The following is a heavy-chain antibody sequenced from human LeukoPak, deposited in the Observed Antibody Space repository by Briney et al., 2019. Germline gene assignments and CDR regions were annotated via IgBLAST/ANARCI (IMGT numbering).Heavy chain of an antibody. CDR2: ISGSGGST. J-gene: IGHJ4*02. CDR1: GFTFSNAW. V-gene: IGHV3-23*01. D-gene: IGHD2-8*01. Sequence: GGSLRLSCAASGFTFSNAWMSWVRQAPGKGLEWVSAISGSGGSTYYADSVKGRFTISRDNSKNTLYLQMNSLRAEDTAVYYCAKGWSEVDYWGQGTLVTVSS. CDR3: AKGWSEVDY.